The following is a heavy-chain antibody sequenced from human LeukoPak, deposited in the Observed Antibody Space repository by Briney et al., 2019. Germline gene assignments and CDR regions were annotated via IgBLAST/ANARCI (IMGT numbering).Heavy chain of an antibody. CDR2: ISSSGSTI. Sequence: PGGSLRLSCAASGFIFIDYHMNWIRQAPGKRLEWVSYISSSGSTIHYADSVKGRFTISRDNSKNSLYLQMNSLRAEDTAVYYCARDRVTMVRGVIDSWGQGTLVTVSS. CDR3: ARDRVTMVRGVIDS. CDR1: GFIFIDYH. J-gene: IGHJ4*02. V-gene: IGHV3-11*01. D-gene: IGHD3-10*01.